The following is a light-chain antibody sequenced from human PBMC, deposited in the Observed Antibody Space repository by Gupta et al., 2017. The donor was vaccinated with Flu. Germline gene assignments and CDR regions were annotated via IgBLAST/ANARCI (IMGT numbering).Light chain of an antibody. J-gene: IGLJ1*01. CDR3: EAWDDSLNGHYV. Sequence: QSVLTQTPSASGTPGQRVTISCSGSSSNIGSNTVNWYQQLPGTAPKLLIYSNNQRHSGVPERFSGSKSGTSAALAISGLQSEEEAAYYCEAWDDSLNGHYVFGGGTKVTVL. V-gene: IGLV1-44*01. CDR1: SSNIGSNT. CDR2: SNN.